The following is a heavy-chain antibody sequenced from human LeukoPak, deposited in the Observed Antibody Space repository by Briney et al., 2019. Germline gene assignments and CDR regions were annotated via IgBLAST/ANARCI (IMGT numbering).Heavy chain of an antibody. J-gene: IGHJ6*03. CDR1: GFTFSSYG. V-gene: IGHV3-23*01. D-gene: IGHD2-8*01. CDR2: INNSGGST. Sequence: PGGSLRLSCAASGFTFSSYGMSWVRQAPAKGLEWVSSINNSGGSTHYADSVKGRFTISRDNSKNTMYLQMKSLRAEDTAVYYCAKDRCSNGIGCYYYYMDVWGKGTTVTISS. CDR3: AKDRCSNGIGCYYYYMDV.